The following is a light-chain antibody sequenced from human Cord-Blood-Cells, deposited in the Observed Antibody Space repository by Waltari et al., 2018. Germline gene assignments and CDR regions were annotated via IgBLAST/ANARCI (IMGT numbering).Light chain of an antibody. Sequence: DIQITQSPSFLSASVGVSVTITCQASQDHSNYLNLYQPKPGKAPKLLGYDASKLETGVPSRFSGSGSATDFTFTISSLPPEDSATKYWQPYDNLPYSISQGTKREIK. CDR1: QDHSNY. J-gene: IGKJ2*03. V-gene: IGKV1-33*01. CDR2: DAS. CDR3: QPYDNLPYS.